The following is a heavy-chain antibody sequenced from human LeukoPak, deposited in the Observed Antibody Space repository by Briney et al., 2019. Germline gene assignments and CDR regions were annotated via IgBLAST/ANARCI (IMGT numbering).Heavy chain of an antibody. J-gene: IGHJ3*01. CDR1: GGSISSYY. D-gene: IGHD1-26*01. Sequence: SETLSLTCTVSGGSISSYYWSWIRQPPGKGLEWIGYIYYSGSTNYNPSLKSRVTISVDTSKNQFSLKLSSVTAADTAVYYCARGIVGFDAFDFWGQGTMVTVSS. CDR3: ARGIVGFDAFDF. V-gene: IGHV4-59*01. CDR2: IYYSGST.